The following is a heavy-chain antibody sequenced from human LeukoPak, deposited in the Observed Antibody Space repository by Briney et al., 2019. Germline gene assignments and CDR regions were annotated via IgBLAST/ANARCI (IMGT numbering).Heavy chain of an antibody. CDR2: ISGNGYST. CDR1: GFTFSSCA. J-gene: IGHJ1*01. D-gene: IGHD3-22*01. V-gene: IGHV3-23*01. Sequence: GGSLRLSCAASGFTFSSCAMTWVRQAPGKGLQWVSDISGNGYSTYYADSLKGRFTISRDNSKNTLYLQMNSLRAEDTGVYYCARAPSEIGGYYPEYFRHWGQGTLVTVSS. CDR3: ARAPSEIGGYYPEYFRH.